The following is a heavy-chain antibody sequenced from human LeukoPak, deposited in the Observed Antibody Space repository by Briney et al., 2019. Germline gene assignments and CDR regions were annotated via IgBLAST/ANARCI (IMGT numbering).Heavy chain of an antibody. CDR2: ISWNSGSI. J-gene: IGHJ3*02. CDR3: AKDIGPVGTSAFDI. CDR1: GFTFDDYA. V-gene: IGHV3-9*01. D-gene: IGHD1-1*01. Sequence: GGSLRFSGAGSGFTFDDYAMHWVRQAPGKGLEWVSGISWNSGSIGYADSVKGRFTISRDNAKNSLYLQMNRLRAEDTALYYCAKDIGPVGTSAFDIWGQGTMVTVSS.